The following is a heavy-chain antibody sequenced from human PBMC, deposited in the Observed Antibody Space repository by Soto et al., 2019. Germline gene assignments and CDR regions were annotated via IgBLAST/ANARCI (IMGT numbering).Heavy chain of an antibody. CDR1: GYTLTELS. D-gene: IGHD2-15*01. CDR2: FDPEDGET. CDR3: ARGGYCSGGSCFMSYYYYMDV. Sequence: ASVKVSCKVSGYTLTELSMHWVRQAPGKGLEWMGGFDPEDGETIYAQKFQGRVTMTADTSTSTAYMELSSLRSDDTAVYYCARGGYCSGGSCFMSYYYYMDVWGKGTTVTVSS. J-gene: IGHJ6*03. V-gene: IGHV1-24*01.